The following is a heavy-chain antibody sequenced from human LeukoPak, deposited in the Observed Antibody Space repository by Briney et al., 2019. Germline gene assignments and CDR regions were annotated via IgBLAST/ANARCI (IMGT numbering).Heavy chain of an antibody. V-gene: IGHV4-4*02. CDR2: IYHTGST. CDR3: ARATTTVTSKVSAFDI. CDR1: GGSFSSTDF. Sequence: SETLSLTCAVSGGSFSSTDFWSWVRQPPGKGLEWIGEIYHTGSTNYNPSLKSRVTMSLDKSKNQFSLRLTSVTAADTAVYYCARATTTVTSKVSAFDIWGQGTMVTVSS. J-gene: IGHJ3*02. D-gene: IGHD4-17*01.